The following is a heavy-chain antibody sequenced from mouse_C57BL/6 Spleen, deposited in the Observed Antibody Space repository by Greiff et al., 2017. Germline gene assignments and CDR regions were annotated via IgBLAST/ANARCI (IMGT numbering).Heavy chain of an antibody. Sequence: VQLQQSGPELVKPGASVKISCKASGYAFSSSWMNWVKQRPGKGLEWIGRIYPGDGDTNYNGKLKGKATLTADKSSSTAYMQLSSLTSEDSAVYFCARGLFYYGYDYAMNSWVKEPQSPSPQ. CDR1: GYAFSSSW. CDR2: IYPGDGDT. D-gene: IGHD2-2*01. CDR3: ARGLFYYGYDYAMNS. J-gene: IGHJ4*01. V-gene: IGHV1-82*01.